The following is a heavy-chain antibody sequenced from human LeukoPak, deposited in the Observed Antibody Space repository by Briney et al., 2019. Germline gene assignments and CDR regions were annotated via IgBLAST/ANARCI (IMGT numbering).Heavy chain of an antibody. CDR3: ARGYSYSYFDC. D-gene: IGHD5-18*01. J-gene: IGHJ4*02. CDR1: GGSISNSNW. Sequence: SGTLSLTCAVSGGSISNSNWWSWVRQPPGKGLEWIGEIYHSGSINYNPSLKSRVTITVDKPKNQFSLRLSSVTAADTAVYYCARGYSYSYFDCWGQGTLVTVSS. CDR2: IYHSGSI. V-gene: IGHV4-4*02.